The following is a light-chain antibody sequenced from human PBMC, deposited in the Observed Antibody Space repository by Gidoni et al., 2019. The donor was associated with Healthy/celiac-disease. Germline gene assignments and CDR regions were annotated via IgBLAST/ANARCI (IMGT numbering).Light chain of an antibody. CDR1: QSISSY. CDR3: QQSYSTPPT. Sequence: DIQMTQSPSSLSASVGDRVTITCRTSQSISSYLNWYQQKPGKAPKILIYAASSLQSGVPSRFSGSGSGTDFTLTISSLQPEDSATYFCQQSYSTPPTFGQGTRLEIK. J-gene: IGKJ5*01. CDR2: AAS. V-gene: IGKV1-39*01.